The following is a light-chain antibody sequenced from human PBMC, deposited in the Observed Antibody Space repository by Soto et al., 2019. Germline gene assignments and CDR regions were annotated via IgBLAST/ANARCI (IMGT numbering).Light chain of an antibody. CDR2: DAS. CDR1: QSVSTY. CDR3: QQRSNWQIT. Sequence: ETVLTQSPATLSLYPGESATLSCRASQSVSTYLAWYQQKPGQAPRLLIYDASNRVTGIPARFRGSGSGTDFTLTISSLEPDDFAVYYCQQRSNWQITFGQGTRLEIK. V-gene: IGKV3-11*01. J-gene: IGKJ5*01.